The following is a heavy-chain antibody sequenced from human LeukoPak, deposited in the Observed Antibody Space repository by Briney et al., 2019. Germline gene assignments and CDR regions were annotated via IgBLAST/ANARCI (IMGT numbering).Heavy chain of an antibody. D-gene: IGHD3-22*01. J-gene: IGHJ4*02. CDR1: GFTFSRYA. Sequence: GGSLRLSCAASGFTFSRYAMSWVRQAPGKGLEWASSISVSGAYTYYADSVKGRFTISRNNAKNTLYLQMNSLRAEDTAVYYCARGGYYYDSSGYLWYFDYWGQGTLVTVSS. CDR2: ISVSGAYT. V-gene: IGHV3-23*01. CDR3: ARGGYYYDSSGYLWYFDY.